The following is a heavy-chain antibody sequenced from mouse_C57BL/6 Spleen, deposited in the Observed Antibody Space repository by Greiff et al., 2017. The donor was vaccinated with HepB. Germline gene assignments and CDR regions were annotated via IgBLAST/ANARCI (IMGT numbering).Heavy chain of an antibody. CDR3: ARYGEWYFDV. J-gene: IGHJ1*03. CDR1: GYTFTSYW. V-gene: IGHV1-69*01. D-gene: IGHD1-1*01. Sequence: QVQLQQPGAELVMPGASVKLSCKASGYTFTSYWMHWVKQRPGQGLEWIGEIDPSDSYTNYNQKFKGKSTLTVDKSSSTAYMQLSSLTSEDSAVYYCARYGEWYFDVWATGTTVTVSS. CDR2: IDPSDSYT.